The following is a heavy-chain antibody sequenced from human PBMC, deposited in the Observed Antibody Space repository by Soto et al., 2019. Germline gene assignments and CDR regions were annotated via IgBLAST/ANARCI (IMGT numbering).Heavy chain of an antibody. CDR1: GGSVSSGSYY. CDR3: ARARGICDY. V-gene: IGHV4-61*01. Sequence: QVQLQESGPGLVKPSETLSLTCTVSGGSVSSGSYYWSWIRQPPGKGLEWIGYIYYSGSTNYNPSPRSRVTISVDTSKSQCSLKLSSVTAADTAVYYCARARGICDYWGQGTLVTVSS. D-gene: IGHD6-13*01. J-gene: IGHJ4*02. CDR2: IYYSGST.